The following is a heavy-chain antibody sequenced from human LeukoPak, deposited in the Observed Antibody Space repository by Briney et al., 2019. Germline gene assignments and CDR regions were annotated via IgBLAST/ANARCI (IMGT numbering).Heavy chain of an antibody. CDR1: GASVSSGGYY. V-gene: IGHV4-61*02. CDR3: ARGFSTGWYFDP. CDR2: INPSGDT. J-gene: IGHJ2*01. Sequence: SQTLSLTCSVSGASVSSGGYYWSWIRQPAGKEMEWIGRINPSGDTNYNPSLKSRVTMSIQTSKNQLFLNLISVTAADTALYYCARGFSTGWYFDPWGRGTRVTVSS. D-gene: IGHD6-19*01.